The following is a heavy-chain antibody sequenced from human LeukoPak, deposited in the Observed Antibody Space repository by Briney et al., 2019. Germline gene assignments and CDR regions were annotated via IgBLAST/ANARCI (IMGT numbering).Heavy chain of an antibody. J-gene: IGHJ5*02. V-gene: IGHV1-69*05. CDR3: AGSDA. CDR2: RIAVFPAP. Sequence: GASVKVSWKASGGTFSTYPINWVRQAPGQGLEWMGGRIAVFPAPNYAQKFQVRITVTTDESTATAYMELSSLRSDDTAVYYCAGSDAWGQGTLVTVSS. CDR1: GGTFSTYP.